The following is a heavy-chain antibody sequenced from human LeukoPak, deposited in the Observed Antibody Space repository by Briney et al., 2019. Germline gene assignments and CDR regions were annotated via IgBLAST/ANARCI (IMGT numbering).Heavy chain of an antibody. J-gene: IGHJ4*02. CDR2: IRYDGSNK. CDR1: GFTFSSYG. CDR3: AKVRDYDILTGLSFDY. D-gene: IGHD3-9*01. Sequence: GGSLRLSCAASGFTFSSYGMHWVRQAPGKGLEWVAFIRYDGSNKYYADSVKGRFTISRDNSENTLYLQMNSLRAEDTAVYYCAKVRDYDILTGLSFDYWGQGILVTVSS. V-gene: IGHV3-30*02.